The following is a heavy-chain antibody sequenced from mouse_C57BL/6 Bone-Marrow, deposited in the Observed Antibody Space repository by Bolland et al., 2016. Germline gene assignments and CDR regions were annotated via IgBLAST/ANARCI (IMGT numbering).Heavy chain of an antibody. J-gene: IGHJ2*01. CDR2: INPNNGGT. D-gene: IGHD1-1*01. Sequence: INPNNGGTSYNQKFKGKATLTVDKSSSTAYMELRSLTSEDSAVYYCARDTTVLDYWGQGTT. V-gene: IGHV1-26*01. CDR3: ARDTTVLDY.